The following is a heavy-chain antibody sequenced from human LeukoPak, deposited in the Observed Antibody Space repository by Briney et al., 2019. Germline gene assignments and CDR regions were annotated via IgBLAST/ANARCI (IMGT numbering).Heavy chain of an antibody. CDR1: GGSISSYY. J-gene: IGHJ5*02. CDR3: AIGKLASRRGSWFDP. D-gene: IGHD6-6*01. CDR2: IYYSGST. Sequence: PSETLSLTCTVSGGSISSYYWSWIRQPPGKGLEWIGYIYYSGSTNYNPSLKSRVTISVDTSKNQFSLKLSSVTAADTAVYYCAIGKLASRRGSWFDPWGQGTLVTVSS. V-gene: IGHV4-59*01.